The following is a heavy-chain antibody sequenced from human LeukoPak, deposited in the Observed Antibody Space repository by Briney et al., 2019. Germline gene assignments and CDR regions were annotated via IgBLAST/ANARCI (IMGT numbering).Heavy chain of an antibody. CDR3: ARDGKGSSRGAYSWFDP. J-gene: IGHJ5*02. V-gene: IGHV1-69*13. CDR2: IIPIFGTA. Sequence: SVKVSCKASGGTFSSYAISWVRQAPGQGLEWMGGIIPIFGTANCAQKFQGRVTITADASTSTAYMELSSLRSEDTAVYYCARDGKGSSRGAYSWFDPWGQGTLVTVSS. D-gene: IGHD6-6*01. CDR1: GGTFSSYA.